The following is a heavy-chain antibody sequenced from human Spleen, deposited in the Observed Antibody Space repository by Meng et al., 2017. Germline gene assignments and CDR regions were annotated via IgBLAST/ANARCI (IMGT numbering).Heavy chain of an antibody. D-gene: IGHD6-13*01. CDR3: ANALGPYSSSWYWYFDL. J-gene: IGHJ2*01. CDR1: GFTFSSYA. Sequence: GESLKISCAASGFTFSSYAMSWVRQAPGKGLEWVSAISGSGGSTYYADSVKGRFTISRDNSKNTLYLQMNSLRAEDTAAYYCANALGPYSSSWYWYFDLWGRGTLVTVSS. V-gene: IGHV3-23*01. CDR2: ISGSGGST.